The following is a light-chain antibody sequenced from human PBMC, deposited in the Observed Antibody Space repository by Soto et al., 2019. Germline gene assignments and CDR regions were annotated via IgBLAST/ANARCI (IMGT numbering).Light chain of an antibody. V-gene: IGKV3-20*01. CDR2: GAS. J-gene: IGKJ1*01. CDR3: QQYGSSPTWT. CDR1: QSVSSNY. Sequence: EVVLTQSPGTLSLSPVERATLSCRASQSVSSNYLAWYQQKPGQAPRLLIYGASTRATGIPDRFSGSGSGTDFTLTISRLEPEDSAVYYCQQYGSSPTWTFGQGTKVDIK.